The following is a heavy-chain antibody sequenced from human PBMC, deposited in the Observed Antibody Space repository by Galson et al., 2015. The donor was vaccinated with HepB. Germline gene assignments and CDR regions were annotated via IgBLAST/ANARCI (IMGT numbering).Heavy chain of an antibody. V-gene: IGHV3-30*04. CDR1: GFTFSSYA. CDR3: ARDGSGQLYYFDY. Sequence: SLRLSCAASGFTFSSYAMHWVRQAPGKGLEWVAVISYDGNNKYYADSVKGRFTISRDNSKNTLYLQMNSLRAEDTAVYYCARDGSGQLYYFDYWGQGTLVTVSS. D-gene: IGHD2-2*01. CDR2: ISYDGNNK. J-gene: IGHJ4*02.